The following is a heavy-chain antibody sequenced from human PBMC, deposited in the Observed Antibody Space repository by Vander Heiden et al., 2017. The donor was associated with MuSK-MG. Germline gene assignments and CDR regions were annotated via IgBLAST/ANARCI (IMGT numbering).Heavy chain of an antibody. CDR3: AHLMGTDDWSSKFDY. V-gene: IGHV2-5*01. D-gene: IGHD3-9*01. J-gene: IGHJ4*02. Sequence: QITLKESGPPLVKPTQTLTLTCSFSGFSLTTSHLGVGWVRQPPGKALEWLALIYWNGDNSYNPARRSRLTITKDTARNQVVITMTKMETVETATYYCAHLMGTDDWSSKFDYWGQGFMVTVCS. CDR1: GFSLTTSHLG. CDR2: IYWNGDN.